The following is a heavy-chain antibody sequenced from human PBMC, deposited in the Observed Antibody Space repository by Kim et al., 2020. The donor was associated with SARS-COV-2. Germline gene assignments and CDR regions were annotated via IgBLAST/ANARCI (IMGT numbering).Heavy chain of an antibody. V-gene: IGHV3-30-3*01. J-gene: IGHJ3*02. CDR3: ARAHSGSYYHAFDI. CDR2: ISYDGSNK. Sequence: GGSLRLSCAASGFTFSSYAMHWVRQAPGKGLEWVAVISYDGSNKYYADSVKGRFTISRDNSKNTLYLQMNSLRAEDTAVYYCARAHSGSYYHAFDIWGQG. D-gene: IGHD1-26*01. CDR1: GFTFSSYA.